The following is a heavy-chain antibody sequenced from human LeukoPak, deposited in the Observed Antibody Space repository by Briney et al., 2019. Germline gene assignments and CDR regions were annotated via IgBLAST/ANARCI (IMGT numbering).Heavy chain of an antibody. Sequence: GGSLRLSCAASGFTFSSYSMNWVRQAPGKGLEWVSSISSSSSYIYYADSVKGRFTISRDNAKNSLYLQMNSLRAEDTAVYYCARDEADYYDSSGFFFDAFDIWGQGTGVTVSS. J-gene: IGHJ3*02. V-gene: IGHV3-21*01. CDR1: GFTFSSYS. D-gene: IGHD3-22*01. CDR3: ARDEADYYDSSGFFFDAFDI. CDR2: ISSSSSYI.